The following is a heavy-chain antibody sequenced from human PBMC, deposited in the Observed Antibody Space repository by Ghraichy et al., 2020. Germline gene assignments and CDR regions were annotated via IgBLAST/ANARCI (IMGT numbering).Heavy chain of an antibody. D-gene: IGHD3-16*01. V-gene: IGHV3-33*01. CDR2: IWFDGSNT. Sequence: GGSLRLSCAASGFTFSSRGMNWVRQAPGKGLEWLALIWFDGSNTYYADSVKGRFTISRDNSKNTLYLQMNSLRAEDTAVYYCARDYDSNGYLYYWGPGALVTVS. J-gene: IGHJ4*02. CDR3: ARDYDSNGYLYY. CDR1: GFTFSSRG.